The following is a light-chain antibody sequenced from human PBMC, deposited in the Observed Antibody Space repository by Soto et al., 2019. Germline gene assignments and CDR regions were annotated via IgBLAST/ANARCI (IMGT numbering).Light chain of an antibody. Sequence: QCVLTHPPSASGTPGQRVTISCSGSSSNIGSNTVNWYQQLPGTAPKLLIYSNNQRPSGVPDRFSGSKSGTSASLAISGLQSEDEADYYCAAWDDSLNAYVFGTGTKVTVL. J-gene: IGLJ1*01. V-gene: IGLV1-44*01. CDR3: AAWDDSLNAYV. CDR2: SNN. CDR1: SSNIGSNT.